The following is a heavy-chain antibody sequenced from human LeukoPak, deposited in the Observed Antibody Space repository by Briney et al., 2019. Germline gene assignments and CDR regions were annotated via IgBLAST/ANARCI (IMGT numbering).Heavy chain of an antibody. Sequence: PGGSLRLSCAASGFAFSNFAMSWVRQAPGKGLEWVSAMSGSGYYTYYVESVKGRFTISRDNSKNTLYLHMNSLRADDTAVYYCAKVSRSSTMIVVVITYFDYWGQGTLVTVSS. D-gene: IGHD3-22*01. CDR3: AKVSRSSTMIVVVITYFDY. J-gene: IGHJ4*02. CDR1: GFAFSNFA. V-gene: IGHV3-23*01. CDR2: MSGSGYYT.